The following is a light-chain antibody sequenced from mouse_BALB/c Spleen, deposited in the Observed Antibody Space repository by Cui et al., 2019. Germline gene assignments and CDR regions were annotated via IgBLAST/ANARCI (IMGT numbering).Light chain of an antibody. J-gene: IGKJ2*01. V-gene: IGKV12-98*01. CDR2: AAT. Sequence: DIQMTQPPASQSASLGESVTITCLASRTIGTRLPGYQQKPGESPQLLIYAATRMADGVPSRFSGSGSGTKFSFKISSLQAEDFVRYYFQQLYSTPYTFGGGTKLEIK. CDR3: QQLYSTPYT. CDR1: RTIGTR.